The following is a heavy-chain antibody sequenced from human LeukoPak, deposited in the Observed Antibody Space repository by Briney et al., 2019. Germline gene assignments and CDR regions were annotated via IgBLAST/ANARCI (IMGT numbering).Heavy chain of an antibody. CDR2: FYYRGST. J-gene: IGHJ4*02. D-gene: IGHD3-16*01. CDR3: ARDGPLSRFDY. Sequence: SETLSLTCTVSGGSISSYYWSWIRQPPGKGLEWIGYFYYRGSTNYNPSLKSRVSISVDTSKNQLSLKLSSVTAADTAVYYCARDGPLSRFDYWGQGTLVTVSS. CDR1: GGSISSYY. V-gene: IGHV4-59*01.